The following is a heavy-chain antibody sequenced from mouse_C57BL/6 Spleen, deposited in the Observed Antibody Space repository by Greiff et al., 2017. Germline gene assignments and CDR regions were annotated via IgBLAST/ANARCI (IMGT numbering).Heavy chain of an antibody. D-gene: IGHD1-1*01. Sequence: DVMLAESGGGLVKPGGSLKLSCAASGFTFSSYAMSWVRQTPEKRLEWVATISDGGSYTYYPDNVKGRFTISRDNAKNNLYLQMSHLKSEDTAMYYCARDRRAGSILYWYFDVGGTGTTVTVSS. V-gene: IGHV5-4*01. CDR3: ARDRRAGSILYWYFDV. J-gene: IGHJ1*03. CDR1: GFTFSSYA. CDR2: ISDGGSYT.